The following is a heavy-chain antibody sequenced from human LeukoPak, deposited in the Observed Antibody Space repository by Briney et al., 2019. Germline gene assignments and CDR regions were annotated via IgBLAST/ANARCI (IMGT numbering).Heavy chain of an antibody. CDR1: GFTVSSNY. CDR3: ARAGYSGYENAFDI. V-gene: IGHV3-53*01. CDR2: IYSGGST. D-gene: IGHD5-12*01. J-gene: IGHJ3*02. Sequence: PGGSLRLSCAASGFTVSSNYMSWVRQAPGKGREWVSVIYSGGSTYYADSVKGRFTISRDNSKNTLYLQMKSLRAEDTAVYYCARAGYSGYENAFDIWGQGTMATVSS.